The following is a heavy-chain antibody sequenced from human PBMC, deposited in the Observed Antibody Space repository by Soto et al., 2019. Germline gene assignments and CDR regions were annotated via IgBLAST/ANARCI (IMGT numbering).Heavy chain of an antibody. Sequence: SETLSLTCTVSGGYISSYYWSWIRQPPGKGLEWIGYIYYSGSTNYNPSLKSRVTISVDTSKNQFSLKLSSVTAADTAVYYCARARGYIAVAGMRAFDYWGQGTLVTVS. CDR3: ARARGYIAVAGMRAFDY. CDR1: GGYISSYY. CDR2: IYYSGST. J-gene: IGHJ4*02. V-gene: IGHV4-59*01. D-gene: IGHD6-19*01.